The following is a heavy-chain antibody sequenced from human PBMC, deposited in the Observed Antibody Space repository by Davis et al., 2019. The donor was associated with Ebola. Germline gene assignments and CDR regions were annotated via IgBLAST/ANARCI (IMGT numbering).Heavy chain of an antibody. Sequence: SETLSLTCAVYGGSFSGYYWRWIRQPPGKGLEWIGEINHSGSTNYNPSFKSRLTISVDTSKNQFSLKLSSVTAADTAVYYCAREKHSSSWYNSYFDYWGQGTLVTVSS. V-gene: IGHV4-34*01. D-gene: IGHD6-13*01. CDR2: INHSGST. J-gene: IGHJ4*02. CDR1: GGSFSGYY. CDR3: AREKHSSSWYNSYFDY.